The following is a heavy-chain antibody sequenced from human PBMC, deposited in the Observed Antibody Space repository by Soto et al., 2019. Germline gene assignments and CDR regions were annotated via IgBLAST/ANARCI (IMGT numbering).Heavy chain of an antibody. CDR2: INPNSGDT. Sequence: VSCKASGYTFTSYYMHWVRQAPGQGLEWMGWINPNSGDTNYAQKFQGRVTVTRDTSFRTAYMELSRLRSDDRAVYYCARGGTIFGVVIRAPFDYWGQGTLVTVSS. V-gene: IGHV1-2*02. CDR3: ARGGTIFGVVIRAPFDY. D-gene: IGHD3-3*01. CDR1: GYTFTSYY. J-gene: IGHJ4*02.